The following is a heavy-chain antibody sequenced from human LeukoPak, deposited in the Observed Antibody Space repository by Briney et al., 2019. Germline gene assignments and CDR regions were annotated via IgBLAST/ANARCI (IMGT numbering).Heavy chain of an antibody. CDR2: ITGSGDST. CDR3: AKGFGGVIVIPYYFDY. V-gene: IGHV3-23*01. J-gene: IGHJ4*02. Sequence: PGGSLRLSCTASGFTFSSYAMSWVRQAPGKGLDWVSAITGSGDSTYYADSVKGRFTISRDNSKNTLYLQMNSLRAEDTAVYYCAKGFGGVIVIPYYFDYWGQGTLVTVSS. CDR1: GFTFSSYA. D-gene: IGHD3-16*02.